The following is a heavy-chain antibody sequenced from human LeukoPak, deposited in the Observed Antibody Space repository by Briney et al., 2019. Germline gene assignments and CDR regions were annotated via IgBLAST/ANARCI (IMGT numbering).Heavy chain of an antibody. D-gene: IGHD2-2*01. CDR1: GFTFSSYA. CDR2: ISGSGGST. J-gene: IGHJ6*04. CDR3: ARVDGYCSSTSCPNPRYYYGMDV. V-gene: IGHV3-23*01. Sequence: GGSLRLSCAASGFTFSSYAMSWVRQAPGKGLEWVSAISGSGGSTYYADSVKGRFTISRDNSKNTLYLQMNSLRAEDTAVYYCARVDGYCSSTSCPNPRYYYGMDVWGKGTTVTVSS.